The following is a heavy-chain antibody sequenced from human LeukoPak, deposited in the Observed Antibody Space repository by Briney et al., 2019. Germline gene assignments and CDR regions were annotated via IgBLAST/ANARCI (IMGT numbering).Heavy chain of an antibody. CDR3: ARDSSSWYIGGY. Sequence: GGSLRLSCAASGFTFSSYSMNWVRQAPGKGLEWVSSISSSSSYIYYADSVKGRFTIPRDNAKNSLYLQMNSLRAEDTAVYYCARDSSSWYIGGYWGQGTLVTVSS. V-gene: IGHV3-21*01. D-gene: IGHD6-13*01. CDR1: GFTFSSYS. J-gene: IGHJ4*02. CDR2: ISSSSSYI.